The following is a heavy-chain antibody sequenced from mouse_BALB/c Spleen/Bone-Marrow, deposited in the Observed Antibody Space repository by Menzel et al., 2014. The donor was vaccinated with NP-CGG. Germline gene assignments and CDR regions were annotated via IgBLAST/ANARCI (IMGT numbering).Heavy chain of an antibody. Sequence: VQLQESGAELVRPGTSVKVSRKASGYAFXIYLIEWIKQRPGQGLEWIGVINPGSGGSNYNEKFKGKATLTADKSSSTAYMQLSSLTSDDSAVYFCARLGRDYFDYWGQGTTLTVSS. CDR3: ARLGRDYFDY. D-gene: IGHD4-1*01. V-gene: IGHV1-54*01. CDR2: INPGSGGS. J-gene: IGHJ2*01. CDR1: GYAFXIYL.